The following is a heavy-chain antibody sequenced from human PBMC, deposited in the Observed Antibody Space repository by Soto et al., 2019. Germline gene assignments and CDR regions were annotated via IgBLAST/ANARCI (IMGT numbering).Heavy chain of an antibody. CDR3: ARVGRGTATTVVDAFDI. Sequence: QVQLQQWGAGLLKPSETLSLTCAVYGGFVSSGSYYWSWIRQPPGKGLEWIGEMSHSGGTHFNPSLKSRVNRSVDTSKNQFSLKMSSVTAADTALYYCARVGRGTATTVVDAFDIWGPGTMVTVSS. CDR1: GGFVSSGSYY. J-gene: IGHJ3*02. V-gene: IGHV4-34*01. D-gene: IGHD1-1*01. CDR2: MSHSGGT.